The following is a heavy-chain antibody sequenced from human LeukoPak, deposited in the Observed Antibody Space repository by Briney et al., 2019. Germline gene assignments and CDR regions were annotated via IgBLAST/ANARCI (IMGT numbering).Heavy chain of an antibody. V-gene: IGHV3-15*01. CDR2: IKSKTDGGTT. CDR1: GFSVRSNY. Sequence: GGSLRLSCTASGFSVRSNYMSWFRQAPGKGLEWVGRIKSKTDGGTTDYAAPVKGRFTISRDDSKNTLYLQMNSLKTEDTAVYYCTTDGWLGALDYWGQGTLVTVSS. D-gene: IGHD6-19*01. J-gene: IGHJ4*02. CDR3: TTDGWLGALDY.